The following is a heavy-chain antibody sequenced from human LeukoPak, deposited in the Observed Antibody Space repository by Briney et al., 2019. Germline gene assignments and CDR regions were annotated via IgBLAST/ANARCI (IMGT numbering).Heavy chain of an antibody. CDR1: GFTFSSYA. CDR3: ARGDDYGDY. J-gene: IGHJ4*02. CDR2: ISYDGSNK. V-gene: IGHV3-30*04. Sequence: PGRSLRLSCAASGFTFSSYAMHWVRQAPGKGLEWVAVISYDGSNKYYADSVKGRFTISRDNPKNTLYLQMNSLRAEDTAVYYCARGDDYGDYWGQGTLVTVSS.